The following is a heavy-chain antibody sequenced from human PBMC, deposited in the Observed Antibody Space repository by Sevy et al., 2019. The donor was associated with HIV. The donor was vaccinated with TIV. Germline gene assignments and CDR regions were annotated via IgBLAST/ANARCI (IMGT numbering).Heavy chain of an antibody. CDR3: AKRIWFGEDYYGMDV. D-gene: IGHD3-10*01. J-gene: IGHJ6*02. CDR2: ISGSGGST. Sequence: GGSLRLSCAASGFTFSSYAMSWVRQAPGKGLEWVSAISGSGGSTYYADSVKGRFTISRDNSKNTLYLLMNSLRAEDTAVYYCAKRIWFGEDYYGMDVWGQGTTVTVSS. CDR1: GFTFSSYA. V-gene: IGHV3-23*01.